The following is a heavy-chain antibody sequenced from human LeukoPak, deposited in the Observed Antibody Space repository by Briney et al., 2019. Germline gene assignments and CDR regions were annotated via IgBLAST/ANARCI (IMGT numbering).Heavy chain of an antibody. CDR2: IKENGNEQ. Sequence: PGGSLRLSCAASGFTVSNTYMSWVRQAPGKGPEWVAHIKENGNEQYYADSVKGRFTISRDNAQKSLWLQMNSLRVEDTAVYYCARGPGDFDASDIWGQGTMVTVSS. V-gene: IGHV3-7*01. J-gene: IGHJ3*02. CDR3: ARGPGDFDASDI. D-gene: IGHD1-14*01. CDR1: GFTVSNTY.